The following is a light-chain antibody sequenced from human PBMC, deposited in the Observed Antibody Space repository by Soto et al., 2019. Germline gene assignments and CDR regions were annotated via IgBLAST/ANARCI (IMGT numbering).Light chain of an antibody. J-gene: IGKJ1*01. Sequence: EIMLTHSPATLSVSPGERVTLSCRASQSMSSNLAWYQQKPGQAPRLLIYAASTRAAGLPARFSGSGSGTEFSLTISSLQSEDFAVYYCQQYNNWPPERTFGQGTKVDIK. CDR2: AAS. CDR1: QSMSSN. CDR3: QQYNNWPPERT. V-gene: IGKV3-15*01.